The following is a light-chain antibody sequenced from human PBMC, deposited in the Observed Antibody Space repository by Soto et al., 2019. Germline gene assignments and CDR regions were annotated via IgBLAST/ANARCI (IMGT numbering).Light chain of an antibody. CDR2: TSA. CDR3: QQYDNWPPTT. Sequence: EVVITQSPATLPVSLGERATLSCRASQSVSSNVAWYQQKPGLAPRLLIHTSATRATGIPARFSGRGSGTFFTLTISGLQSEDFATYYCQQYDNWPPTTFGQGTRLEIK. CDR1: QSVSSN. V-gene: IGKV3-15*01. J-gene: IGKJ5*01.